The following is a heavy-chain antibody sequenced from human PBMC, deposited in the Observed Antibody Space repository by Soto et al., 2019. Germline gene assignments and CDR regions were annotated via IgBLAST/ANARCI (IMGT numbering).Heavy chain of an antibody. J-gene: IGHJ4*02. CDR2: IYYSGTT. Sequence: QLQLQESGPGLVKPSETLSLTCTVSGGSISSSSYYWGWIRQPPGKGLEWIGSIYYSGTTYYNPSLKGRVTISVDTSMQQFALKLSSVTAADAAVYYFARRYGGSSPFDCWGQGTLVTVSS. V-gene: IGHV4-39*01. CDR1: GGSISSSSYY. D-gene: IGHD2-15*01. CDR3: ARRYGGSSPFDC.